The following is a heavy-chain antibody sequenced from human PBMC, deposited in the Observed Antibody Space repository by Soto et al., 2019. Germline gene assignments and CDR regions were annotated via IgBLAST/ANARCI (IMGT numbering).Heavy chain of an antibody. CDR1: GFTFSSYA. D-gene: IGHD3-10*01. J-gene: IGHJ4*02. CDR2: ISSNGGST. CDR3: VSPGPNLLWFGELFVY. Sequence: GGSLRLSCSASGFTFSSYAMHWVRQAPGKGLEYVSAISSNGGSTYYADSVKGRFTISRDNSKNTLYLQMSSLRAEDTAVYYCVSPGPNLLWFGELFVYWGQGTLVTV. V-gene: IGHV3-64D*06.